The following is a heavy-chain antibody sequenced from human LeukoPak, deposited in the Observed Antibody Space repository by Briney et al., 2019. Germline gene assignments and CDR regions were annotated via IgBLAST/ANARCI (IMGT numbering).Heavy chain of an antibody. Sequence: GGSLRLSCAASGFTVSSNYMSWVRQAPGKGLEWVANIKEDGSEKHYVDSVRGRFTNSRENAKNSLHLQMNSLRAEDTAVYYCARDRYFQYWGQGTLVTVSP. CDR3: ARDRYFQY. J-gene: IGHJ1*01. D-gene: IGHD1-14*01. CDR1: GFTVSSNY. CDR2: IKEDGSEK. V-gene: IGHV3-7*01.